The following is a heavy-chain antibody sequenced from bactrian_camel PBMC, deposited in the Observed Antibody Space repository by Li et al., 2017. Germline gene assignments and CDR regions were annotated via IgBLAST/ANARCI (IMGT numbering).Heavy chain of an antibody. CDR3: ARASHGGAYWSFGY. Sequence: HVQLVESGGALVLPGGSLRLSCAASGLIFSSYWMYWVRQAPGKGLEWVSTINAAGSSTYYAESVKGRFTNSRDNAKNTVYLLLNSLKTEDMAMYYCARASHGGAYWSFGYWGQGTQVTVS. J-gene: IGHJ6*01. V-gene: IGHV3S1*01. CDR1: GLIFSSYW. D-gene: IGHD3*01. CDR2: INAAGSST.